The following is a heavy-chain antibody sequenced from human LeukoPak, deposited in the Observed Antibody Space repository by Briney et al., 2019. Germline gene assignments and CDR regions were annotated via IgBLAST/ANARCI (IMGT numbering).Heavy chain of an antibody. CDR3: AKATPSILVDTAMAADAFDI. J-gene: IGHJ3*02. V-gene: IGHV3-30*02. CDR2: IRYDGSNK. D-gene: IGHD5-18*01. Sequence: GGSLRLSCAASGFTFSRYWMTWVRQAPGKGLEWVAFIRYDGSNKYYADSVKGRFTISRDNSKNTLNLQMNSLRAEDTAVYYCAKATPSILVDTAMAADAFDIWGQGTMVTVSS. CDR1: GFTFSRYW.